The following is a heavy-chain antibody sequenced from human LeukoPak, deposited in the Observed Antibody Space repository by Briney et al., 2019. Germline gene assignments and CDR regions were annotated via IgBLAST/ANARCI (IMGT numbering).Heavy chain of an antibody. Sequence: GGSLRLSCAASGFTFNNYWMSWVRQAPGKGLEWVANIKKDGSEKFYVDSVKGRFTIARDNAKNSLYLQMNSLRVEDTAVCYCASYDFWSGYFDYWGQGTLVTVSS. CDR2: IKKDGSEK. J-gene: IGHJ4*02. CDR3: ASYDFWSGYFDY. V-gene: IGHV3-7*01. CDR1: GFTFNNYW. D-gene: IGHD3-3*01.